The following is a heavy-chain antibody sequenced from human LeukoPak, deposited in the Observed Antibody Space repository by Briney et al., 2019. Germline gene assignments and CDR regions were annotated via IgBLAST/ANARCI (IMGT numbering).Heavy chain of an antibody. CDR3: AKRYSYGDYELGDYYFDY. V-gene: IGHV3-30*18. CDR2: ISYDGSNK. CDR1: GFTFSSYG. J-gene: IGHJ4*02. Sequence: PGGSLRLSCAASGFTFSSYGMHWVRQAPGKGLEWVAVISYDGSNKYYADPVKGRFTISRDNSKNTLYLQMNSLRAEDTAVYYCAKRYSYGDYELGDYYFDYWGQGTLVTVSS. D-gene: IGHD4-17*01.